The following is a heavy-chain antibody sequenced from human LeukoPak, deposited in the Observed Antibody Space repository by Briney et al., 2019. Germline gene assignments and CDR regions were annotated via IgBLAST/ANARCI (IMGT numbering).Heavy chain of an antibody. CDR2: ISAYNGNT. D-gene: IGHD3-22*01. Sequence: ASVKVSCKASGYTFTNYGISWVRQAPGQGLEWMGWISAYNGNTNYAQKLQDRVTMTTDTSTSTAYMELSSLRSEDTAVYYCARDLGGYYRNWFDPWGQGTLVTVSS. CDR3: ARDLGGYYRNWFDP. J-gene: IGHJ5*02. V-gene: IGHV1-18*01. CDR1: GYTFTNYG.